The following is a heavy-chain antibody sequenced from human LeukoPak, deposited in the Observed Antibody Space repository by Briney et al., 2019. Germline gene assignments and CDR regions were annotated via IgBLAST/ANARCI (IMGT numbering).Heavy chain of an antibody. CDR2: IRSKANSYAT. D-gene: IGHD2-15*01. V-gene: IGHV3-73*01. CDR1: GFTFSGSG. J-gene: IGHJ4*02. Sequence: PGGSLRLSCAASGFTFSGSGMHSVRQASGKGLEWVGRIRSKANSYATAYAASVKGRFTISRDDSKNTMYLQMNSLKTEDTAVYYCTTDSSGYWGQGILGTVSS. CDR3: TTDSSGY.